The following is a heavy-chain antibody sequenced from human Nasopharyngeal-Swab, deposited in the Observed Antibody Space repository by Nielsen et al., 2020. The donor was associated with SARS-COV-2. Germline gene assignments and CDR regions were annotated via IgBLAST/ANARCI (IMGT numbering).Heavy chain of an antibody. D-gene: IGHD6-13*01. CDR1: GYTFTDYG. CDR2: ISDYNANT. Sequence: ASVKVSCKTSGYTFTDYGITWVRQVPGQGLEWMGWISDYNANTNYAQNFQGRVTLTTDTSTNTAYMELRSLRSDDTALYYCARWGVTAAAKGSWFGPWGQGTLVTVSS. V-gene: IGHV1-18*01. CDR3: ARWGVTAAAKGSWFGP. J-gene: IGHJ5*02.